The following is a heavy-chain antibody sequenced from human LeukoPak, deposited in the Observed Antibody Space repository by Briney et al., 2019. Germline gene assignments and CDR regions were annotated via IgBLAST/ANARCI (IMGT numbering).Heavy chain of an antibody. CDR3: ARGARRWELPVYYYYYYMDV. CDR1: GYTFTSYD. J-gene: IGHJ6*03. D-gene: IGHD1-26*01. V-gene: IGHV1-8*03. CDR2: MNPNSGNT. Sequence: ASVKVSCKASGYTFTSYDINWVRQATGQGLEWMGWMNPNSGNTGYAQKFQGRVTITRNTSISTAYMELSSLRSEDTAVYYCARGARRWELPVYYYYYYMDVWGKGTTVTVSS.